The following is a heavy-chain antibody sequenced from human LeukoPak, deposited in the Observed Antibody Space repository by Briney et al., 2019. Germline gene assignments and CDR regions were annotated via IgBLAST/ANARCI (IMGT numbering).Heavy chain of an antibody. V-gene: IGHV3-48*03. CDR1: GFTFSSYE. CDR2: ISSSGSTI. Sequence: GGSLRLSCAASGFTFSSYEMNWVRQAPGKGLEWVSYISSSGSTIYYADSVKGRFAISRDNAKNSLYLQMNSLRAEGTAVYYCARDSSITGTSYAFDIWGQGTMVTVSS. D-gene: IGHD1-20*01. J-gene: IGHJ3*02. CDR3: ARDSSITGTSYAFDI.